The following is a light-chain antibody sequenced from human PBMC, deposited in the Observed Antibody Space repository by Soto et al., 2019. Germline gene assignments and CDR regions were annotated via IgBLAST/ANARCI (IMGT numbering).Light chain of an antibody. J-gene: IGLJ1*01. V-gene: IGLV2-14*03. CDR3: SSYTSSSTNV. CDR2: DVG. CDR1: SSDVGGYNS. Sequence: QSVLTRPAYVSGAPGQSITISCTGTSSDVGGYNSVSWYQHHPGKAPELILYDVGDRPSGVSYRFSGSKSGNTASLTISGLQAVDEADYYCSSYTSSSTNVFGTGTKVTVL.